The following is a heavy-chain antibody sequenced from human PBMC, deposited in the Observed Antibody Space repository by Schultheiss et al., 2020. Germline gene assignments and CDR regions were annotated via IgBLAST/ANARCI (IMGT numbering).Heavy chain of an antibody. V-gene: IGHV4-34*01. Sequence: SETLSLTCAVYGGSFSGYYWSWIRQPPGKGLEWIGEINHSGSTNYNPSLKSRVTISVDRSKNQFSLKLSSVTAADTAVYYCARERGFYYFDYWGQGTLVTVSS. J-gene: IGHJ4*02. CDR3: ARERGFYYFDY. D-gene: IGHD2-15*01. CDR2: INHSGST. CDR1: GGSFSGYY.